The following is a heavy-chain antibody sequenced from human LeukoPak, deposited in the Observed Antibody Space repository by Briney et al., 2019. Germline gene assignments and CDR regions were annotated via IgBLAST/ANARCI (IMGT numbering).Heavy chain of an antibody. D-gene: IGHD3-10*01. V-gene: IGHV3-23*01. CDR3: ARDRAWQTFDY. Sequence: GGSLRLSCAPSGFTFSSNAMSWVRQAPGKGLEWVSAISGSGGSTYYADSVKGRFTISRDNSKNTLYLQMNSLRAEDTAVYYCARDRAWQTFDYWGQGTLVTVSS. J-gene: IGHJ4*02. CDR2: ISGSGGST. CDR1: GFTFSSNA.